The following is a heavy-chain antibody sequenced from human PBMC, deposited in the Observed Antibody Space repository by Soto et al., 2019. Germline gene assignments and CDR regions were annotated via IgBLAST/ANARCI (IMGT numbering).Heavy chain of an antibody. V-gene: IGHV1-18*01. D-gene: IGHD7-27*01. CDR1: GYTFTSYG. CDR2: ISAYNGNT. CDR3: ARYVGGKTGDGWDAFDI. Sequence: ASVKVSCKASGYTFTSYGLSWVRQAPGQGLEWMGWISAYNGNTNYAQKLQGRVTMTTDTSTSTAYMELRSLRSVDTAVYYCARYVGGKTGDGWDAFDIWGQGTMVTVSS. J-gene: IGHJ3*02.